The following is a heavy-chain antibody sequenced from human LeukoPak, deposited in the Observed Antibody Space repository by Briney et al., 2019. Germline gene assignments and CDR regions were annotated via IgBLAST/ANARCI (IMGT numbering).Heavy chain of an antibody. CDR2: IISDGTGT. J-gene: IGHJ4*02. D-gene: IGHD1-7*01. Sequence: QAGGSLRLSCAASGFTFTDYEMYWVRQTPGKGLVRVSRIISDGTGTNYADSVKGRFTISRDNAKNTLYLQMNSLRAEDTAVYYCARGNYGFDYWGQGTLVTVSS. V-gene: IGHV3-74*01. CDR1: GFTFTDYE. CDR3: ARGNYGFDY.